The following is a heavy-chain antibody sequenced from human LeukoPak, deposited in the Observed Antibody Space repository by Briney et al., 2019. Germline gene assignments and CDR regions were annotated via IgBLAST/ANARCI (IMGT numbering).Heavy chain of an antibody. J-gene: IGHJ3*02. Sequence: ASVKVSCKASGYTFTSYGISWVRQAPGQGLEWMGWINPNSGGTNYAQKFQGRVTMTRDTSISTAYMELSRLRSDDTAVYYCARDLRAYYDSSGYDAFDIWGQGTMVTVSS. V-gene: IGHV1-2*02. D-gene: IGHD3-22*01. CDR2: INPNSGGT. CDR1: GYTFTSYG. CDR3: ARDLRAYYDSSGYDAFDI.